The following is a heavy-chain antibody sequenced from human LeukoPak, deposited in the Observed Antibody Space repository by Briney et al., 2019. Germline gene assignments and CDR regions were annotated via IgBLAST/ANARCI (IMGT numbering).Heavy chain of an antibody. V-gene: IGHV4-39*01. CDR2: IYYSGST. J-gene: IGHJ1*01. CDR1: GGSISSSSYY. CDR3: ARHVSAPYYDILTGYYSGIYFQH. Sequence: PETLSLTCTVSGGSISSSSYYWGWIRQPPGKGLERIGSIYYSGSTYYNPSLKSRVPISVDTSKNQFSLKLSSVTAADTAVYYCARHVSAPYYDILTGYYSGIYFQHWGQGTLVTVSS. D-gene: IGHD3-9*01.